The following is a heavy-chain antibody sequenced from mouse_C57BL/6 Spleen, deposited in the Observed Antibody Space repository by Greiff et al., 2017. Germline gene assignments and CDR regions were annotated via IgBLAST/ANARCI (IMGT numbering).Heavy chain of an antibody. Sequence: EVHLVESGGGLVKPGGSLKLSCAASGFTFSDYGMHWVRQAPEKGLEWVAYISSGSSTIYYADTVKGRFTISRDNAKNTLFLQMTSLRSEDTAMYYCARYYDYDPYAMDYWGQGTSVTVSS. CDR1: GFTFSDYG. J-gene: IGHJ4*01. CDR3: ARYYDYDPYAMDY. D-gene: IGHD2-4*01. CDR2: ISSGSSTI. V-gene: IGHV5-17*01.